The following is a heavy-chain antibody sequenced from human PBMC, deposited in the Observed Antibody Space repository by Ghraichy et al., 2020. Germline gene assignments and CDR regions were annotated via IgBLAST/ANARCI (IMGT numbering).Heavy chain of an antibody. Sequence: LSLTCAVSGFTFSTYEMNWVRQVPGKGLEWVSYISRSGSTIYYADSVKGRFTISRDNAKNSLYLQMNSLRAEDTAVYYCARDGPVSVVPAELDYWGQRTLVTVSS. D-gene: IGHD2-2*01. CDR1: GFTFSTYE. J-gene: IGHJ4*02. CDR2: ISRSGSTI. V-gene: IGHV3-48*03. CDR3: ARDGPVSVVPAELDY.